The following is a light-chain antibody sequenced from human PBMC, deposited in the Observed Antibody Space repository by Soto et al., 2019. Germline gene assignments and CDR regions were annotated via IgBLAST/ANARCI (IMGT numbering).Light chain of an antibody. CDR3: SSYTTSSTLV. Sequence: QSALTQPASVSGSPGQSITISCTGTISDVGGYNYVSWYQQHPGKAPKLMIYEVSNRPSGVSNRFSGSRSGNTASLTISGLQAEDEADYYCSSYTTSSTLVFGTGTKANVL. CDR2: EVS. CDR1: ISDVGGYNY. J-gene: IGLJ1*01. V-gene: IGLV2-14*01.